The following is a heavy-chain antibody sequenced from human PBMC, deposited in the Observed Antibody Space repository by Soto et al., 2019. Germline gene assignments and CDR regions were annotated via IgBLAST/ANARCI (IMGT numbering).Heavy chain of an antibody. CDR3: ARDGGFCTNGVCPVYNYYGMDV. V-gene: IGHV4-30-4*01. Sequence: SETLSLSCTVPSVSISSGEYYWSWIRQPPGEGLEWIGNIYYSGTTYNNPSLKSRVTISVDTSNNQFSLKLSSVTAADTAVYYCARDGGFCTNGVCPVYNYYGMDVWGQGTTVT. D-gene: IGHD2-8*01. CDR1: SVSISSGEYY. J-gene: IGHJ6*02. CDR2: IYYSGTT.